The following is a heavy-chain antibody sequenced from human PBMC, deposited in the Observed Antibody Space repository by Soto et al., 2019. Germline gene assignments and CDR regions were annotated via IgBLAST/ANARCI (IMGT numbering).Heavy chain of an antibody. D-gene: IGHD2-15*01. CDR1: GYTFTTFG. CDR3: ARAFCSGGSCYLDY. V-gene: IGHV1-18*01. Sequence: QVPLVQSGGEVKKPGAAVKVSCKASGYTFTTFGIGWVRQAPGQGLEWMGWISAYSGNTEYPEKLQGRVNMTIDTSTSTTYMELRSLRSDDTAVYYCARAFCSGGSCYLDYWGQGALVTVSS. J-gene: IGHJ4*02. CDR2: ISAYSGNT.